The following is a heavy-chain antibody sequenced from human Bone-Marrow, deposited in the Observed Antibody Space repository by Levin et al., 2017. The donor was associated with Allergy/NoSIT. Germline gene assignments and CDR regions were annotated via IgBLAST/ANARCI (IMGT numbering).Heavy chain of an antibody. CDR2: TYYSGST. Sequence: SSETLSLTCTVSGGSISSGDYYWSWIRQPQGKGLEWIGYTYYSGSTYYNPSLKSRVTISVDTSKNKFSLKLSSVTAADTAVYYCARVWYDSSGYYYTVGYFDYWGQGTLVTVAS. J-gene: IGHJ4*02. CDR1: GGSISSGDYY. CDR3: ARVWYDSSGYYYTVGYFDY. V-gene: IGHV4-30-4*01. D-gene: IGHD3-22*01.